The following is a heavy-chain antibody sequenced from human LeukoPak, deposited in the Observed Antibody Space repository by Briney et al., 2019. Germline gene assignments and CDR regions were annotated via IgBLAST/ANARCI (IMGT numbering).Heavy chain of an antibody. V-gene: IGHV4-39*01. CDR3: ARLNYGDYYFDY. CDR2: IYYSGST. D-gene: IGHD4-17*01. J-gene: IGHJ4*02. CDR1: GDSISSNSYY. Sequence: PSETLSLTCSVSGDSISSNSYYWGWIRQPPGKGLEWIGSIYYSGSTDYNPSLKSRATISVDTSKNQLSLKLSFVTAADTAVYYCARLNYGDYYFDYWGQGTLVTVSS.